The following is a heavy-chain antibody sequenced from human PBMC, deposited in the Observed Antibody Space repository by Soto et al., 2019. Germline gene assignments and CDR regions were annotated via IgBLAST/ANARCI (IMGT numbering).Heavy chain of an antibody. V-gene: IGHV1-69*13. D-gene: IGHD6-13*01. CDR3: AREQAAEDAFDI. Sequence: SVKVSCKASGGTFSSYAISWVRQAPGQGLEWMGGIIPIFGTANYAQKFQGRVTITADESTSTACMELSSLRSEDTAVYYCAREQAAEDAFDIWGQGTMVTVSS. CDR1: GGTFSSYA. CDR2: IIPIFGTA. J-gene: IGHJ3*02.